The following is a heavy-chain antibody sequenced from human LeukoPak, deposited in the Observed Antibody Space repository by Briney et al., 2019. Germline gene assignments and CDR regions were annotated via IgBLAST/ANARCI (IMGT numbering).Heavy chain of an antibody. V-gene: IGHV3-23*01. D-gene: IGHD3-16*01. Sequence: PGGSLGLSCAASGFTFSSYAMSWVRQAPGKGLEWVSAISGSGGSTYYADSVKGRLTISRDNSKNTLYLQMNSLRAEDTAVYYCANPGAITFGGVIAWGQGTLVTVSS. CDR3: ANPGAITFGGVIA. CDR2: ISGSGGST. CDR1: GFTFSSYA. J-gene: IGHJ5*02.